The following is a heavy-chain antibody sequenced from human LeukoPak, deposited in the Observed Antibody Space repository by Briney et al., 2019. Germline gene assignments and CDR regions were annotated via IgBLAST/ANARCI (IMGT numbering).Heavy chain of an antibody. D-gene: IGHD4-23*01. CDR2: ISSDSTYI. J-gene: IGHJ4*02. CDR1: GFTFSSYS. CDR3: AKERKLLPFDC. V-gene: IGHV3-21*01. Sequence: GGSLRLSCAASGFTFSSYSMNWVRQAPGKGLEWVSSISSDSTYIYYTDSVKGRFTISRDNSKNTLYLQMNSLRAEDTAVYYCAKERKLLPFDCWGQGTLVTVSS.